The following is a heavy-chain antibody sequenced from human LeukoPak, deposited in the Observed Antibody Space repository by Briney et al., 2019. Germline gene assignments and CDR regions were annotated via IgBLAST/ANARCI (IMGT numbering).Heavy chain of an antibody. J-gene: IGHJ5*02. V-gene: IGHV4-59*01. Sequence: SETLSLTCTVSGGSISSYCWSWIRQPPGKGLEWIGYIYYSGSTNYNPSLKSRVTISVDTSKNQFSLKLSSVTAADTAVYYCARVMPAAGEGDRFDPWGQGTLVTVSS. CDR1: GGSISSYC. D-gene: IGHD6-13*01. CDR3: ARVMPAAGEGDRFDP. CDR2: IYYSGST.